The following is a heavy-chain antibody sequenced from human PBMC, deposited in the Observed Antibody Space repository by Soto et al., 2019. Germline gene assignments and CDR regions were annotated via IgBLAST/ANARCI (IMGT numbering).Heavy chain of an antibody. V-gene: IGHV1-69*04. J-gene: IGHJ3*02. CDR3: AREHTGAPGAFDI. CDR2: IIPILGIA. D-gene: IGHD2-2*02. CDR1: GGTFSSYT. Sequence: GASVKVSCKASGGTFSSYTISWVRQAPGQGLEWMGRIIPILGIANYAQKFQGRVTITADKSTSTAYMELSSLRSEDTAVYYCAREHTGAPGAFDIWGQGTMVTVSS.